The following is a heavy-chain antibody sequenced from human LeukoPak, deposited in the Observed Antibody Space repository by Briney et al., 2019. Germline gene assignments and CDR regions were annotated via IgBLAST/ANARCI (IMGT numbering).Heavy chain of an antibody. Sequence: GGSLRLSCADSGFTFSSYSMNWVRQAPGKGLEWVSSISSSSSYIYHADSVKGRFTISRDNAKNSLYLQMNSLRAEDTAVYYCARSPGGSGWTGWFDPWGQGTLVTVSS. V-gene: IGHV3-21*01. D-gene: IGHD6-19*01. CDR3: ARSPGGSGWTGWFDP. CDR1: GFTFSSYS. J-gene: IGHJ5*02. CDR2: ISSSSSYI.